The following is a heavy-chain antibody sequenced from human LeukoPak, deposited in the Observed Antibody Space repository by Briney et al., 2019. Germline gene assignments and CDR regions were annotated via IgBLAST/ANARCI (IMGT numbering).Heavy chain of an antibody. CDR3: AKHEARPGRDLDF. V-gene: IGHV3-23*01. CDR1: GFTFRNFA. Sequence: RTGGSLRLSCAASGFTFRNFAMSWVRQAPGKGLEWVSAILPGGDNTYHADSVKGRFTISRDNSKNTLYLQMNSLRADDTAVYYCAKHEARPGRDLDFWGQGTLVTVSS. D-gene: IGHD6-6*01. J-gene: IGHJ4*02. CDR2: ILPGGDNT.